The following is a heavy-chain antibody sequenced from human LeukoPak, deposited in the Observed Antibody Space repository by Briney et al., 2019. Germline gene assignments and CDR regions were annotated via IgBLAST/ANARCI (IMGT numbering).Heavy chain of an antibody. CDR2: ISYDRSNK. Sequence: GGSLRLSCAASGFTFSSYGMHWVRQAPGKGLEWVALISYDRSNKYYADSVKGRFTISRNNSKNTLYLQMNSLRAEDTAVYYCAKDVSSSWYYYYGVDVWGKGTTVTVSS. CDR3: AKDVSSSWYYYYGVDV. D-gene: IGHD6-13*01. J-gene: IGHJ6*04. V-gene: IGHV3-30*18. CDR1: GFTFSSYG.